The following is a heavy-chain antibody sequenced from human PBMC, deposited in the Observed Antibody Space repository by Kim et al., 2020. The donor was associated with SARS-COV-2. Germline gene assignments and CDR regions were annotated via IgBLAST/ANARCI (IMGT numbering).Heavy chain of an antibody. CDR2: INHSGST. Sequence: SETLSLTCAVYGGSFSGYYWSWIRQPPGKGLEWIGEINHSGSTNYNPSLKSRVTISVDTSKNQFSLKLSSVTAADTAVYYCARERVGATRGVRNWFDPWGQGTLVTVSS. CDR1: GGSFSGYY. V-gene: IGHV4-34*01. CDR3: ARERVGATRGVRNWFDP. J-gene: IGHJ5*02. D-gene: IGHD1-26*01.